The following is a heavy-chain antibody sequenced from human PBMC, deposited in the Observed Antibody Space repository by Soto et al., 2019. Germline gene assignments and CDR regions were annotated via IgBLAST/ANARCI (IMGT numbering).Heavy chain of an antibody. CDR3: ARTRGRGQWRDFYFDF. J-gene: IGHJ4*02. CDR1: GGPIAPFY. CDR2: VYYNGST. V-gene: IGHV4-59*12. D-gene: IGHD6-19*01. Sequence: SETLSLTCTVSGGPIAPFYWTWIRHSPGKGLESIGYVYYNGSTNYNPALKGRVTISLDTSKSQFSLRLSSVTAADTAVYYCARTRGRGQWRDFYFDFWGQGSLVTVSS.